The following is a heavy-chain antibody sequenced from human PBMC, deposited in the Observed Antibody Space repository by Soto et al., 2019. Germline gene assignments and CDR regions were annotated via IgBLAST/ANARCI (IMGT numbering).Heavy chain of an antibody. V-gene: IGHV5-10-1*01. CDR3: ARLQAAAGDNDLTFDY. Sequence: GESLKISSKGSGHSFTSCWISWVRQMPGKGLEWIGRIDPSDSYTNYSPSFQGHVTISADKSISTAYLQWSSLKASDTAMYYCARLQAAAGDNDLTFDYWGQGTRVTVSS. D-gene: IGHD6-13*01. J-gene: IGHJ4*02. CDR1: GHSFTSCW. CDR2: IDPSDSYT.